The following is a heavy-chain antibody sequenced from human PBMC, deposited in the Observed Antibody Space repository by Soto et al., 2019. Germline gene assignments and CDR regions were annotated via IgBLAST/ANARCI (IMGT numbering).Heavy chain of an antibody. CDR2: ISGKNGNT. D-gene: IGHD3-10*01. Sequence: QVQLVQSGAEVKKPGASVKVSCKASGYTFTSYGVTWVRQAPGQGLEWMEWISGKNGNTNYAQKLQGRVTMTTDTSTSIAYMALRSLRSDDTAVYYWARAGKYYYGSGSPYYYGMDVWGQGITVTVSS. V-gene: IGHV1-18*04. CDR3: ARAGKYYYGSGSPYYYGMDV. J-gene: IGHJ6*02. CDR1: GYTFTSYG.